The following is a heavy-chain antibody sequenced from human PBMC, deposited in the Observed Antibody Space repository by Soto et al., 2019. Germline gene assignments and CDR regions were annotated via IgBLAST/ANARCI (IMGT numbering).Heavy chain of an antibody. Sequence: QITLKESGPTLVKPTQTLTLTCTFSGFSLSTSGVGVGWIRQPSGKALEWLALIHLDDDKRYSPSLKSRLTITKYSSKNQVVVTMSDMDPVYTAACYSAHYPLGKGSGAPCVDPWGQGTLVTVSS. CDR1: GFSLSTSGVG. CDR2: IHLDDDK. J-gene: IGHJ5*02. CDR3: AHYPLGKGSGAPCVDP. D-gene: IGHD3-10*01. V-gene: IGHV2-5*02.